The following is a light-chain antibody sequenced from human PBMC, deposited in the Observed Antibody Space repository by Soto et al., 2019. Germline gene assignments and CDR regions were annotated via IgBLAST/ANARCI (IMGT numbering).Light chain of an antibody. CDR2: GAS. J-gene: IGKJ2*01. CDR3: QQDGSSPYT. V-gene: IGKV3-20*01. Sequence: EIVLTQSPGTLSLSPGERATLSCRASQSVSSSYLAWYQQKPGQAPRLLIYGASSRATGIPDRFSGSGSGTDFTLTISRLDPEDFAVYYCQQDGSSPYTFDQGTKLEIK. CDR1: QSVSSSY.